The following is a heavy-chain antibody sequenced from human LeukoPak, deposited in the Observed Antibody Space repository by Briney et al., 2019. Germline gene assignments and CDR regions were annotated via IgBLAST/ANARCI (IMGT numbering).Heavy chain of an antibody. CDR1: GYTFTSYY. J-gene: IGHJ2*01. CDR2: INPNSGGI. Sequence: GASVKVSCKASGYTFTSYYMHWVRQAPGQGLEWMGWINPNSGGIHYAQNFQGRVTMTRDTSISTTYMELSTMRSDDTAVYYCARFAAAGPRGSYWFFDLWGRGTLVTVSS. V-gene: IGHV1-2*02. CDR3: ARFAAAGPRGSYWFFDL. D-gene: IGHD3-10*01.